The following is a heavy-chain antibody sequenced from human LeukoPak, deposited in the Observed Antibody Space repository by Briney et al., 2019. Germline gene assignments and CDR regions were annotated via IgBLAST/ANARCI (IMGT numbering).Heavy chain of an antibody. CDR2: ISASGGST. Sequence: PGGSLRLSCAASGFTFSNYDMSWVRQAPRQAPGKGLEWVSGISASGGSTLYADSVRGRFTISRDNSKNTLYLQMNSLRAEDTAVYYCARLVTGHAFDIWGQGTMVTISS. CDR1: GFTFSNYD. J-gene: IGHJ3*02. V-gene: IGHV3-23*01. D-gene: IGHD3-9*01. CDR3: ARLVTGHAFDI.